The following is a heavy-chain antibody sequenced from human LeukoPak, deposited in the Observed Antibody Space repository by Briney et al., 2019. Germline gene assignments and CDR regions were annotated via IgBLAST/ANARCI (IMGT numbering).Heavy chain of an antibody. Sequence: GGSLRLSCAASGFTVSSNYMSWVRQAPGKGLEWVSCIYSGGSTYYADSVKGRFTISRDNSKNTLYLQMNSLRAEDTAVYYCARGKSPIFGVVITPFDYWGQGTLVTVSS. J-gene: IGHJ4*02. CDR3: ARGKSPIFGVVITPFDY. D-gene: IGHD3-3*01. V-gene: IGHV3-66*01. CDR1: GFTVSSNY. CDR2: IYSGGST.